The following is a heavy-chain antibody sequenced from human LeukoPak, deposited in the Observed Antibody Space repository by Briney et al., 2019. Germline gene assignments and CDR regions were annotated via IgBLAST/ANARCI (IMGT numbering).Heavy chain of an antibody. Sequence: PGGSLRLSCPVSGFTLGSTDMHWVRQVQGKGLEWVSHIGPDGDTHYPDSVKGRFTISRDNAKNSLYLQMNSLRAEDTALYYCAKDLEGELFVYYFDYWGQGTLVTVSS. CDR3: AKDLEGELFVYYFDY. D-gene: IGHD1-7*01. J-gene: IGHJ4*02. CDR2: IGPDGDT. V-gene: IGHV3-13*01. CDR1: GFTLGSTD.